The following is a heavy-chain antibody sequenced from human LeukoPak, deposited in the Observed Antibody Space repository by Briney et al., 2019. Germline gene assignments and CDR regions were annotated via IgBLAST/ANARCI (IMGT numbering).Heavy chain of an antibody. Sequence: GGSPRLSCAASGFTFSNAWMSWVRQAPGKGLEWVGRIKSKTDGGTTDYAAPVKGRFTISRDDSKNTLYLQMNSLKTEDTAVYYCTLITMIVVVRDYWGQGTLVTVSS. CDR1: GFTFSNAW. J-gene: IGHJ4*02. CDR3: TLITMIVVVRDY. V-gene: IGHV3-15*01. D-gene: IGHD3-22*01. CDR2: IKSKTDGGTT.